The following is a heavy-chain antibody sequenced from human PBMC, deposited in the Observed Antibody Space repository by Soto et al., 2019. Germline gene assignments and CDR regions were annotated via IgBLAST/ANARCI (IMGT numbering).Heavy chain of an antibody. V-gene: IGHV3-23*01. Sequence: GGSLRLSCAASGFTFSSYAMSWVRQAPGKGLEWVSGISGSGGSTYYADSVKGRFTISRDNSKNTLYLQMNSQSAEDTAVYYCAKDSARRGSSSDFDYWGQGTLVTVSS. CDR1: GFTFSSYA. CDR3: AKDSARRGSSSDFDY. D-gene: IGHD6-6*01. CDR2: ISGSGGST. J-gene: IGHJ4*02.